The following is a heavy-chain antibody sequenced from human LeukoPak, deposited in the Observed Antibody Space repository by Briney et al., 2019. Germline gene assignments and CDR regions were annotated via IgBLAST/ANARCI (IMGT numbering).Heavy chain of an antibody. V-gene: IGHV3-48*02. J-gene: IGHJ4*02. D-gene: IGHD3-10*01. Sequence: GGSLRLSCAASGFTFSSYSMNGVRQPPGKGLEWVSFISTTSSTIYYADSVKGRFTISRDNGKNSLYLQMNSLRDEDTAVYYCARRGDGSGSYFAYWGQGTLVTVSS. CDR1: GFTFSSYS. CDR2: ISTTSSTI. CDR3: ARRGDGSGSYFAY.